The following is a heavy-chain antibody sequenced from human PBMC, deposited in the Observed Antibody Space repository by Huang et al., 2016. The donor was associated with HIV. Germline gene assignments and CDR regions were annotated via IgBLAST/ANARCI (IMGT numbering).Heavy chain of an antibody. Sequence: EVQLLESGGGLVQPGGSLRLSCVASGFPFSSNAMSWVRQAHGKGLEWVSAITGSGGSIYYADSMKGRFTIARDNSKKTLYLQMNSLRAEDTAVYYCAKDTYNSGWFDYWGQGTLVTVSS. J-gene: IGHJ4*02. CDR3: AKDTYNSGWFDY. CDR1: GFPFSSNA. V-gene: IGHV3-23*01. D-gene: IGHD6-19*01. CDR2: ITGSGGSI.